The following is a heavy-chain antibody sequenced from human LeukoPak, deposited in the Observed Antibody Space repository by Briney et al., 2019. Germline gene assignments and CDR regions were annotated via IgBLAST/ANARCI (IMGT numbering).Heavy chain of an antibody. V-gene: IGHV1-18*01. CDR3: ARDPVAFYGDYEAQRVDY. CDR2: IRGYNGKT. J-gene: IGHJ4*02. D-gene: IGHD4-17*01. Sequence: GASVTVSCKTSGYAFSSHGISWERQAPGQGLEWMGWIRGYNGKTNYTQKLQGRVTMTTDTSTATAYMELRSLRSGDTAVYFCARDPVAFYGDYEAQRVDYWGQGSLVIVFS. CDR1: GYAFSSHG.